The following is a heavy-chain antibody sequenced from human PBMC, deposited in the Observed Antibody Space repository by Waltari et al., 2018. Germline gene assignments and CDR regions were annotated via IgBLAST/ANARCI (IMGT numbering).Heavy chain of an antibody. CDR3: AKGNYFGSGTDY. J-gene: IGHJ4*02. CDR1: GGSISSGSYY. Sequence: QVQLQESGPGLVKPSETLSLTCSVSGGSISSGSYYWTWIRQPAGKGLEWIGRIYTSGSTNYNPSLRSRLTISVDTSNNQFSLKLSSVTAADTAVYYCAKGNYFGSGTDYWGQGTLVTVSS. D-gene: IGHD3-10*01. CDR2: IYTSGST. V-gene: IGHV4-61*02.